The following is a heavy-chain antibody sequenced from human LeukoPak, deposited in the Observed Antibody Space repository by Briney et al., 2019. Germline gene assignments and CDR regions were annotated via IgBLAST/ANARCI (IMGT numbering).Heavy chain of an antibody. Sequence: SGTLSLTCAVSGDSISSNYWWTWVRQPPGKGLEWIGEIHHSGSTNYSPSLKSRVTISVDNSRNQFSLGLSSVTAADTAVYYCARVPARRVVTTPTYFDYWGQGTLVTVSS. CDR3: ARVPARRVVTTPTYFDY. J-gene: IGHJ4*02. V-gene: IGHV4-4*02. CDR2: IHHSGST. D-gene: IGHD2-21*02. CDR1: GDSISSNYW.